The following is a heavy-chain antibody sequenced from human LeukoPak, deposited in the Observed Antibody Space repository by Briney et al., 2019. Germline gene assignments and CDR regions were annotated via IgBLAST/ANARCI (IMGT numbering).Heavy chain of an antibody. J-gene: IGHJ4*02. V-gene: IGHV3-15*01. CDR1: GFSFNNVW. Sequence: GGSLRLSCAASGFSFNNVWMSWVRQAPGKGLEWVGHIKSKPDGGTTECAAPVKGRFTISRDDSKNTLYLQMNSLGTEDTAVYYCTSLGATGFYAFDYWGQGTLVTVSS. CDR2: IKSKPDGGTT. CDR3: TSLGATGFYAFDY. D-gene: IGHD2/OR15-2a*01.